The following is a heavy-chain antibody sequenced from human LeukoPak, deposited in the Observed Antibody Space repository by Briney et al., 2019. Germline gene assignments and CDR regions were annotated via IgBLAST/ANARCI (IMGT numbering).Heavy chain of an antibody. CDR1: GYTFTGYY. CDR3: ASSVAGSLDYYYYDMDV. D-gene: IGHD6-19*01. Sequence: GGPVKVSCKASGYTFTGYYTHWVRQAPGQGLEWMGWINPNSGGTNYAQKFQGRVTMTRDTSISTAYMELSRLRSDDTAVYYCASSVAGSLDYYYYDMDVWGQGTTVTVSS. CDR2: INPNSGGT. V-gene: IGHV1-2*02. J-gene: IGHJ6*02.